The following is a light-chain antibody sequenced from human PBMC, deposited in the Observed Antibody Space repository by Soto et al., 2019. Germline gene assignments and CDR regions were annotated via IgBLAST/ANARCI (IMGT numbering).Light chain of an antibody. CDR3: SSYTSSSTRV. V-gene: IGLV2-14*01. Sequence: QSALTQPASVSGSPGQSITISCTGTSSDVGGYNYVSWYQQHPGKAPKLMIYDVSNRPSGVSNRFSGSKAGNTASLTISGLQAEDEDDYYCSSYTSSSTRVFGVGTKLTVL. CDR2: DVS. J-gene: IGLJ2*01. CDR1: SSDVGGYNY.